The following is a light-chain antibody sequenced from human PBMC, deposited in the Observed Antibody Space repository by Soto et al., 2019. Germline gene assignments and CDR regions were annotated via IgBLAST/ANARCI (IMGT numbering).Light chain of an antibody. CDR3: CAYAGSSTSRV. Sequence: QSALTQPASVSGSLGQSITISCSGSISDVGSFVPVSWYQQHPGKAPRLIVYEVSKRPSGVSNRFSGSKSGNTASLTISGRQADDEADYYCCAYAGSSTSRVFGGGTKVTVL. CDR2: EVS. CDR1: ISDVGSFVP. V-gene: IGLV2-23*02. J-gene: IGLJ3*02.